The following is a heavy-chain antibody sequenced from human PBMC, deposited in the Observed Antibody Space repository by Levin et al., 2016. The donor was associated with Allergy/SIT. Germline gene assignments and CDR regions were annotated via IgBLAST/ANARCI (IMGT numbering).Heavy chain of an antibody. CDR2: IIPIFGTA. D-gene: IGHD3-22*01. CDR3: ASSPFFGTYYYDSSGYEGHC. V-gene: IGHV1-69*01. J-gene: IGHJ4*02. Sequence: WVRQAPGQGLEWMGGIIPIFGTANYAQKFQGRVTITADESTSTAYMELSSLRSEDTAVYYCASSPFFGTYYYDSSGYEGHCWGQGTLVTVSS.